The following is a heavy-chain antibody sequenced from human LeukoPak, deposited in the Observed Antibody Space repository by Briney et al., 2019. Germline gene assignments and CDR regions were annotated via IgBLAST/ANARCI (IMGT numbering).Heavy chain of an antibody. J-gene: IGHJ5*02. CDR2: IMPLFGTA. CDR1: GCTFNNSA. CDR3: ARDVHGDYGSGWFDP. V-gene: IGHV1-69*05. Sequence: SVKVSCKTTGCTFNNSAISWVRQAPGQGLEWLGGIMPLFGTAGYAQKFQGRVTITKDESTRTVYLELTSLTSDDTAVYYCARDVHGDYGSGWFDPWGQGTLVSVSS. D-gene: IGHD4-17*01.